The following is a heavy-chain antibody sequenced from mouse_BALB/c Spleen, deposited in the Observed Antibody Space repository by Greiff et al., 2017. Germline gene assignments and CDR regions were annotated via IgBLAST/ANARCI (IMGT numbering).Heavy chain of an antibody. Sequence: EVKLQESGPGLVKPSQSLSLTCTVTGYSITSDYAWNWIRQFPGNKLEWMGYISYSGSTSYNPSLKSRISITRDTSKNQFFLQLNSVTTEDTATYYCATGYYGSSPDYWGQGTTLTVSS. J-gene: IGHJ2*01. CDR2: ISYSGST. CDR1: GYSITSDYA. D-gene: IGHD1-1*01. CDR3: ATGYYGSSPDY. V-gene: IGHV3-2*02.